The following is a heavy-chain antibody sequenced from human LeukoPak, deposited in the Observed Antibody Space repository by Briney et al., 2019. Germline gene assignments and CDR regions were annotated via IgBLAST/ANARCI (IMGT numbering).Heavy chain of an antibody. Sequence: GGSLRLSCAASGFTFSSYAMSWVRQAPGKGLEWVSAISGSDGNTYYADSVKGRFTISRDTSKNTLYLQMNSLRSEDTAVYYCARGGNEYYYYGMDVWGQGTTVTVSS. V-gene: IGHV3-23*01. CDR2: ISGSDGNT. CDR1: GFTFSSYA. J-gene: IGHJ6*02. CDR3: ARGGNEYYYYGMDV. D-gene: IGHD1-14*01.